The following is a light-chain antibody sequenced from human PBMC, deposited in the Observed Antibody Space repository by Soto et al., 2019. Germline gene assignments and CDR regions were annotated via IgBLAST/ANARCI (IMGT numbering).Light chain of an antibody. CDR3: SSYTCTSTYVI. CDR1: SSDVGGYNY. CDR2: DVS. V-gene: IGLV2-14*01. Sequence: QSVLTQPASVSGSPGQSIAISCTGTSSDVGGYNYVSWYQQHPGKAPKFMIYDVSNRPSGVSSRFSGSKSGNTASLTISGFHAEDEADYFCSSYTCTSTYVIFGEGTKVTVL. J-gene: IGLJ2*01.